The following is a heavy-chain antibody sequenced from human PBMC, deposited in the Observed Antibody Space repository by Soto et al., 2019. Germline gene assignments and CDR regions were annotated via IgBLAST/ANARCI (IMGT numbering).Heavy chain of an antibody. D-gene: IGHD4-4*01. J-gene: IGHJ4*02. V-gene: IGHV4-30-4*01. CDR1: GGSISSGDYY. CDR2: IYYSGST. CDR3: ARGQHDYSNYHLDY. Sequence: SETLSLTCTVSGGSISSGDYYWSWIRQPPGKGLEWIGYIYYSGSTYYNPSLKSRVTISVDTSKNQFSLKLSSVTAADTAVYYCARGQHDYSNYHLDYCGQGPLVTVSS.